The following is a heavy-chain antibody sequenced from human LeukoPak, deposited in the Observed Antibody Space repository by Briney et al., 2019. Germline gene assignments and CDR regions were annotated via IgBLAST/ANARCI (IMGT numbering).Heavy chain of an antibody. V-gene: IGHV4-4*07. Sequence: PSETLSLTCTVSGGSISSNYWYWIRQPAGKGLEWIGRIYTSGSTSYNPSLKSRVTMSADTSKNQFSLKLSSVTAADTAVYYCARGGIPYYFDYWGQGTLVTVSS. CDR3: ARGGIPYYFDY. CDR1: GGSISSNY. D-gene: IGHD6-25*01. J-gene: IGHJ4*02. CDR2: IYTSGST.